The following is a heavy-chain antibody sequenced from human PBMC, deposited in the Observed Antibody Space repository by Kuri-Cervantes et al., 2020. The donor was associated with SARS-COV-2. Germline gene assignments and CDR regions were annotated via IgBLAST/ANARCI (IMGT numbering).Heavy chain of an antibody. D-gene: IGHD4-11*01. CDR2: INHSGGST. V-gene: IGHV1-46*01. J-gene: IGHJ6*02. Sequence: ASVTVSCKACGYTFTSYYMHWVRQAPGQGLEWMGIINHSGGSTSYAQKFQGRVTMNRDTSTSTVYMELSSLRSEDTAVYYCARDLTVTTTYYYYYGMDVWGQGTTVTVSS. CDR3: ARDLTVTTTYYYYYGMDV. CDR1: GYTFTSYY.